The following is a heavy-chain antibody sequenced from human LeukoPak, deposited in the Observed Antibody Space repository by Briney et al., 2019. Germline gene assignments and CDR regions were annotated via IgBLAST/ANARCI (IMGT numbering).Heavy chain of an antibody. CDR2: MNPNSGNT. Sequence: ASVKVSCKASGYTCTSYDINWVRQATGQGLEWMGWMNPNSGNTGYAQKFQGRVTITRNTSISTAYMELSSLRSEDTAVYYCARGSLAVASAVDYWGQGTLVTVSS. CDR3: ARGSLAVASAVDY. V-gene: IGHV1-8*03. D-gene: IGHD6-19*01. CDR1: GYTCTSYD. J-gene: IGHJ4*02.